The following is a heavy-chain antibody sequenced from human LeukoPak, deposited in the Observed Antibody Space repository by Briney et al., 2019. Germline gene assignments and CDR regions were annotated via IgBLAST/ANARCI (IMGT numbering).Heavy chain of an antibody. D-gene: IGHD5-24*01. Sequence: NSSETLSLTCTVSGGSISSSSYYWGWIRQPPGKGLEWIGSIYYSGSTYYNPSLKSRVTISVDTSKNQFSLKLSSVTAADTAVYYCARHGNDDYKTFDCWGQGTLVTVSS. J-gene: IGHJ4*02. CDR1: GGSISSSSYY. CDR3: ARHGNDDYKTFDC. V-gene: IGHV4-39*01. CDR2: IYYSGST.